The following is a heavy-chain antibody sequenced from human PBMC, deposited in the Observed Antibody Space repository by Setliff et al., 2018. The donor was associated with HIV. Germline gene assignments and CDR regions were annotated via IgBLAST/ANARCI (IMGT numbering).Heavy chain of an antibody. V-gene: IGHV3-48*01. D-gene: IGHD3-10*02. CDR2: VSSTNEIT. J-gene: IGHJ3*02. Sequence: PGGSLRLSCTASGFIFSSHHMNWVRQAPGKGLEWISYVSSTNEITYADSVKGRFTISRDNAKKSLYLQMNNLTAADTAVYYCASAYDDTMYNGLDIWGQGTMVTVSS. CDR3: ASAYDDTMYNGLDI. CDR1: GFIFSSHH.